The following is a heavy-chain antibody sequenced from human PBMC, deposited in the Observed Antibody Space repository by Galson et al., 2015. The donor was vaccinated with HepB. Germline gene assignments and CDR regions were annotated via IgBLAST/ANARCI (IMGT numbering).Heavy chain of an antibody. J-gene: IGHJ4*02. CDR1: GGTFSSYA. CDR3: AVYCSSTSCPDKNFDY. Sequence: SVKVSCKASGGTFSSYAISWVRQAPGQGLEWMGGIIPIFGTANYAQKFQGRVTITADKSTSTAYMELSSLRSEDTAVYYCAVYCSSTSCPDKNFDYWGQGTLVTVSS. V-gene: IGHV1-69*06. D-gene: IGHD2-2*01. CDR2: IIPIFGTA.